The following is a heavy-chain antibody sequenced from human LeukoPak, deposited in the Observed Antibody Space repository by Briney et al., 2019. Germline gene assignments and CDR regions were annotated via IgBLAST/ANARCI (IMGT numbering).Heavy chain of an antibody. CDR1: GGSVSSSF. D-gene: IGHD4-17*01. Sequence: SETLSLTGSVSGGSVSSSFWSWIRQPPGKGLEWIGHIYYSGSTNYNPSLKSRVAISVDTSKNHFSLKVTSVTAADTAVYYCARVGPTDDYGDSHDAFDIWGQGTLVAVSS. CDR2: IYYSGST. CDR3: ARVGPTDDYGDSHDAFDI. V-gene: IGHV4-59*02. J-gene: IGHJ3*02.